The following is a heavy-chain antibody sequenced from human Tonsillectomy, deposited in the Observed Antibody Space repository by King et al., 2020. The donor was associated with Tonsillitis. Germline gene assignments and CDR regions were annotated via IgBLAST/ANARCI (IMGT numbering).Heavy chain of an antibody. D-gene: IGHD2/OR15-2a*01. CDR3: ARSIQSANSDAFDI. J-gene: IGHJ3*02. Sequence: VQLVESGGGVVQPGRSLRLSCAASGFTFSSYGMHWARQAPGKWLEWVAAIWYDVSNKYYVDSVKGRFTISRDNSKNILYLQMDSLRAEDTAMYHCARSIQSANSDAFDIWGQGTMVTVSS. CDR2: IWYDVSNK. V-gene: IGHV3-33*01. CDR1: GFTFSSYG.